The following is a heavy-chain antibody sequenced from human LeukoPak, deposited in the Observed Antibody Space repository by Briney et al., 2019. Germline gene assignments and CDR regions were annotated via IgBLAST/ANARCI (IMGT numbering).Heavy chain of an antibody. D-gene: IGHD4-23*01. CDR1: GVTFSPYA. Sequence: PGGTLTLTCAASGVTFSPYAMNWVRQAPGKRLQKVSGISSSGGSTHYADSVKGRFTISRDNSKNKLYLQMNSLTADDTAVYYCAKEGIRWEVLAYFDYWGQGTLVTVSS. V-gene: IGHV3-23*01. CDR2: ISSSGGST. CDR3: AKEGIRWEVLAYFDY. J-gene: IGHJ4*02.